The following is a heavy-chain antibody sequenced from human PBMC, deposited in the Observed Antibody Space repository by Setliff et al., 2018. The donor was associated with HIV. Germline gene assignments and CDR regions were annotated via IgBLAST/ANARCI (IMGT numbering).Heavy chain of an antibody. CDR3: ARDAVRSKDWFDP. V-gene: IGHV4-4*08. J-gene: IGHJ5*02. D-gene: IGHD4-17*01. Sequence: KASETLSLTCTVSGGSISTFYWSWIRQPPGKGLEWIGYIYYSGSTYYNPSLESRITISMDTSKNQFSLKLRSVTAADTAMYYCARDAVRSKDWFDPWGPGILVTVSS. CDR1: GGSISTFY. CDR2: IYYSGST.